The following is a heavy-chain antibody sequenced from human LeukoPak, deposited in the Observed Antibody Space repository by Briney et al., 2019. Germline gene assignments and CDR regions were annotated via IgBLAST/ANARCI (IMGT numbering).Heavy chain of an antibody. J-gene: IGHJ4*02. Sequence: SLTLSPNGDGSGGSVTSTNWWTWVHQPPGKGLEWIGEVHLDGRTNYNPSLKSRLIMSVDLPGNHISLKLTSVTAADTAVYYCAREGGFYRPLDYSGQGTLVTVSS. CDR1: GGSVTSTNW. D-gene: IGHD3-3*01. CDR2: VHLDGRT. V-gene: IGHV4-4*02. CDR3: AREGGFYRPLDY.